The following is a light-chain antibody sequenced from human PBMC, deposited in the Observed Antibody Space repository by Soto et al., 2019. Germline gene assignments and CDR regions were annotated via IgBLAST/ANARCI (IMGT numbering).Light chain of an antibody. CDR2: NAS. CDR3: QQYNSYPLT. CDR1: QSISSW. Sequence: DIQMTQSPSTLSASAGDRVTITCRASQSISSWLAWYQQKPVKAPNLLIYNASSLESGVPSSFSGRGSGTESPLTISSLQHDDVATYYCQQYNSYPLTFGGGTKVEIK. V-gene: IGKV1-5*03. J-gene: IGKJ4*01.